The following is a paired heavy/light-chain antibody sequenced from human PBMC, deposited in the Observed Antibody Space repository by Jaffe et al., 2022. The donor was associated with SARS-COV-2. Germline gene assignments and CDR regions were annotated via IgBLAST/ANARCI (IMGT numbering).Light chain of an antibody. CDR1: QSVSSSY. V-gene: IGKV3-20*01. CDR2: GAS. Sequence: EIVLTQSPGTLSLSPGERATLSCRASQSVSSSYLAWYQQKPGQAPRLLIYGASSRATGIPDRFSGSGSGTDFTLTISRLEPEDFAVYYCQQYGSSPPFTFGPGTKVDIK. J-gene: IGKJ3*01. CDR3: QQYGSSPPFT.
Heavy chain of an antibody. D-gene: IGHD2-2*01. CDR2: IVVGSGNT. CDR1: GFTFTSSA. J-gene: IGHJ4*02. CDR3: AAILGYCSSTSCHDRNDY. Sequence: QMQLVQSGPEVKKPGTSVKVSCKASGFTFTSSAMQWVRQARGQRLEWIGWIVVGSGNTNYAQKFQERVTITRDMSTSTAYMELSSLRSEDTAVYYCAAILGYCSSTSCHDRNDYWGQGTLVTVSS. V-gene: IGHV1-58*02.